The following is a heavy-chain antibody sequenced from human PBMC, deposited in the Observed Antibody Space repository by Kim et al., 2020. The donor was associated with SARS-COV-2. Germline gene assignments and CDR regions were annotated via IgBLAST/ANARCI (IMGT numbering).Heavy chain of an antibody. V-gene: IGHV4-61*02. Sequence: SETLSLTCTVSGGSISSGSYYWSWIRQPAGKGLEWIGRIYTSGTTNYNPSLKSRVTISVDTSKNQFSLKLSSVTTADTAVYYCARDAPRITMIVPDAFDIWGQGTMVTVSS. CDR2: IYTSGTT. CDR3: ARDAPRITMIVPDAFDI. D-gene: IGHD3-22*01. CDR1: GGSISSGSYY. J-gene: IGHJ3*02.